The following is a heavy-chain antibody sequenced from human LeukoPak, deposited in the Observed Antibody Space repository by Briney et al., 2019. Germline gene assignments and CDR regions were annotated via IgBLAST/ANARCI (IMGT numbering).Heavy chain of an antibody. CDR3: ARDYDFWSGYSYYYGMDV. D-gene: IGHD3-3*01. Sequence: GGSLRLSCAASGFTFSSYWMSWVRQAPGKGLEWAANIKQDGSEKYYVDSVKGRFTISRDNAKNSLYLQMNSLRAEDTAVYYCARDYDFWSGYSYYYGMDVWGQGTTVTVSS. CDR2: IKQDGSEK. J-gene: IGHJ6*02. V-gene: IGHV3-7*01. CDR1: GFTFSSYW.